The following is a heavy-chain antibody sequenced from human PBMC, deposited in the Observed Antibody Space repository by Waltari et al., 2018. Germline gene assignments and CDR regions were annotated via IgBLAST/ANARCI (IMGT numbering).Heavy chain of an antibody. Sequence: QVQLQESGPGLVKPSETLSLTCTVSGYSTSSGYYWGWIRQPPGKGLEWIGSIYYSGSTYYNPSLKSRVTISVDTSKNQFSLKLSSVTAADTAVYYCAREGLREDWFDPWGQGTLVTVSS. J-gene: IGHJ5*02. D-gene: IGHD1-26*01. V-gene: IGHV4-38-2*02. CDR2: IYYSGST. CDR3: AREGLREDWFDP. CDR1: GYSTSSGYY.